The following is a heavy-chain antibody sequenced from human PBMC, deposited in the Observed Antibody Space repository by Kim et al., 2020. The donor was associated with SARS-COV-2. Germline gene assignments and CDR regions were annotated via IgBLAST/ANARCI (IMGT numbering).Heavy chain of an antibody. V-gene: IGHV1-2*02. Sequence: YAQKFQGRGTVTRDTAIHTAYMGLSSLRSDDTAVYYCARSRTNGDTEYFQYWGQGTLVTVSS. CDR3: ARSRTNGDTEYFQY. D-gene: IGHD7-27*01. J-gene: IGHJ1*01.